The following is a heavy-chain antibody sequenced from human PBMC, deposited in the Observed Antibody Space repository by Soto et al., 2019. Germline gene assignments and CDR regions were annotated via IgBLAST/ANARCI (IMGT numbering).Heavy chain of an antibody. V-gene: IGHV4-4*02. CDR3: AGDSSGYYRGFDY. D-gene: IGHD3-22*01. CDR1: GGSISSSNW. CDR2: IYHSGST. Sequence: SETLSLTCAVSGGSISSSNWWSWVRQPPGKGLEWIGEIYHSGSTNYNPSLKSRVTISVDKSKNQFSLKLSSVTAADTAVYYCAGDSSGYYRGFDYWGQGTLVTVSS. J-gene: IGHJ4*02.